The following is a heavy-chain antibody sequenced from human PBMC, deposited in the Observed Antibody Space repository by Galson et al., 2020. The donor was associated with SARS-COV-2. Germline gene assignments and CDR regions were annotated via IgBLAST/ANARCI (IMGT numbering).Heavy chain of an antibody. D-gene: IGHD3-3*01. V-gene: IGHV4-39*06. J-gene: IGHJ4*02. Sequence: SETLFLTCTVAGSSISSSSYYWGWTRQPPGKGLEWIGSIYYSGNNYHNPYLKSPVTISVDTSKNQFPLKLSSVTAADTAVYYCAISRLFYDFWGGYYQGPFDYWGQGTLVTVSS. CDR3: AISRLFYDFWGGYYQGPFDY. CDR2: IYYSGNN. CDR1: GSSISSSSYY.